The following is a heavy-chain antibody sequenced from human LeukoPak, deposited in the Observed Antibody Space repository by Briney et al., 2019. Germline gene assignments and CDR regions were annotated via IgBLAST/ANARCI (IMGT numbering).Heavy chain of an antibody. CDR2: ISGSGGST. V-gene: IGHV3-23*01. D-gene: IGHD3-22*01. CDR3: AKDNYYDSSGYSYFDY. J-gene: IGHJ4*02. CDR1: GFTFSSYA. Sequence: GGSLRLSCATSGFTFSSYAMSWVRQAPGKGLEWVSAISGSGGSTYYADSVRGRFTISRDNSKNTLYLQMNSLRAEDTAVYYCAKDNYYDSSGYSYFDYWGQGTLVTVSS.